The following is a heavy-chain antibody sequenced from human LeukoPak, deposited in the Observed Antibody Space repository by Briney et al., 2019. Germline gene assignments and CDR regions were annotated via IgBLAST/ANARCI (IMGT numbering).Heavy chain of an antibody. V-gene: IGHV3-23*01. Sequence: GGSLRLSCAASGSTFSSYAMSWVRQAPGKGLEWVSAISGSGGSTYYAGSVKGRFTISRDNSKNTLYLQMNSLRAEDTAVYYCAKGGSSWYPYYFDYWGQGTLVTVSS. D-gene: IGHD6-13*01. J-gene: IGHJ4*02. CDR3: AKGGSSWYPYYFDY. CDR2: ISGSGGST. CDR1: GSTFSSYA.